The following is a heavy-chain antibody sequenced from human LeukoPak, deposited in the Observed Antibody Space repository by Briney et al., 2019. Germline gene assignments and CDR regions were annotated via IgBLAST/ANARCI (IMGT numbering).Heavy chain of an antibody. CDR2: IKTITDGGTT. CDR3: STDVEHNWNYKGLLHH. Sequence: PGGSLRLSCAASGFAFNNAWMNWVRQAPGKGLEWVGRIKTITDGGTTDYAAPVKGRFTISRDDSKNTVDLQMNGLKTEDTAVYYCSTDVEHNWNYKGLLHHWGQGTLVTVSS. D-gene: IGHD1-7*01. V-gene: IGHV3-15*07. J-gene: IGHJ5*02. CDR1: GFAFNNAW.